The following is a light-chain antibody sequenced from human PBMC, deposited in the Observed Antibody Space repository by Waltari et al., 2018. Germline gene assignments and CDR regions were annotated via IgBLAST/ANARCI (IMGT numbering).Light chain of an antibody. J-gene: IGLJ3*02. CDR2: SNV. Sequence: QSVLTQPPSASGTPGQRVTISCSGSSSNIGSNTVTWYQQLPGTAPTLLIYSNVQRPSGVPDRFSGSKSGTSASLAISGLQSEDEADYYCATWDDSLNGRVFGGGTKLTVL. V-gene: IGLV1-44*01. CDR1: SSNIGSNT. CDR3: ATWDDSLNGRV.